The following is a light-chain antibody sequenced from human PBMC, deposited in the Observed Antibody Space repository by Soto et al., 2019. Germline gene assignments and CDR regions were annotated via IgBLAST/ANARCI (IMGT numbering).Light chain of an antibody. CDR3: TSYAGSNIWV. J-gene: IGLJ3*02. V-gene: IGLV2-8*01. CDR2: EVS. CDR1: SSDVGGYNY. Sequence: QSVLTQPPSASGSPGQSVTIPCTGTSSDVGGYNYVSWYQQYPGKAPKLMIYEVSKRPSGVPDRFSGSKSGKTASLTVSGLQPEDEADYYCTSYAGSNIWVFGGGTKLTVL.